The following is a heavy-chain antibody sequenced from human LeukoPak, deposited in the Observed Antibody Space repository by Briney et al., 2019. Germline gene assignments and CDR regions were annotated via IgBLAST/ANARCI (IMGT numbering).Heavy chain of an antibody. V-gene: IGHV3-21*01. CDR3: ARVGCSGGSCSNRGTYRPIDY. Sequence: GGSLRLSCAASGFTFSSYSMNWVRQAPGKGLEWVSSISSSGSYINYADSVKGRFTISRDNAKNSLDLQMNSLRAEDTAVYYCARVGCSGGSCSNRGTYRPIDYWGQGTLVTVSS. CDR2: ISSSGSYI. D-gene: IGHD2-15*01. J-gene: IGHJ4*02. CDR1: GFTFSSYS.